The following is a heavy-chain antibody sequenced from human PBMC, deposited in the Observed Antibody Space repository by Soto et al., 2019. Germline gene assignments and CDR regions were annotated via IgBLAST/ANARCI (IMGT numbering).Heavy chain of an antibody. CDR3: ARNMDYYYGRGSGNGHGV. V-gene: IGHV1-2*02. Sequence: QVRLVQSGAEVKEPGDSVRVSCEASGYTFTAYHIHWVRQAPGQGLEWMGWINPKFGDTGYAQDFQGRVSMTSDMSINTVYMELSTLTSDDTAIYNCARNMDYYYGRGSGNGHGVWGQGTTVTVFS. CDR2: INPKFGDT. J-gene: IGHJ6*02. D-gene: IGHD3-10*02. CDR1: GYTFTAYH.